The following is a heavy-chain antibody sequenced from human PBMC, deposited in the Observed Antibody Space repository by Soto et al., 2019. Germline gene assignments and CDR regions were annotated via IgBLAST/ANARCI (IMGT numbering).Heavy chain of an antibody. V-gene: IGHV4-59*13. CDR2: ISYSGST. CDR1: GGSISGYY. CDR3: ARDQIKRGSAGYYYYMDV. Sequence: QVQLQESGPGLVKPSETLSLTCTVSGGSISGYYWSWIRQPPGKGLEWLGYISYSGSTNYNPSLMSRLTISLPTATDQFSLTLTSVTAADTALYYCARDQIKRGSAGYYYYMDVWGQGTTVTVSS. J-gene: IGHJ6*03. D-gene: IGHD5-12*01.